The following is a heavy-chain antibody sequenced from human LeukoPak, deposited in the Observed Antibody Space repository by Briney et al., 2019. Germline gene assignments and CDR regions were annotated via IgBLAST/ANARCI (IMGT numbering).Heavy chain of an antibody. CDR1: GFTLGSYW. Sequence: GGSLRLSCVASGFTLGSYWMSWVRQAPGKGLEWVANIREDGSEKKYVDSVKGRFTISRDNAKNSLDLQMSSLRVEDTAIYYCARDEVGGPLNYWGQGTLVTVSS. CDR2: IREDGSEK. CDR3: ARDEVGGPLNY. J-gene: IGHJ4*02. V-gene: IGHV3-7*01.